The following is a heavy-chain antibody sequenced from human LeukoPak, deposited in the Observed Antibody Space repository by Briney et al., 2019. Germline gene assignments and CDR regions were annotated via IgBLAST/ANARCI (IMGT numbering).Heavy chain of an antibody. D-gene: IGHD6-19*01. CDR3: ARVAIAVAGMGWFDP. Sequence: SETLSLTCTVSGGPISSYYWSWIRQPPGKGLEWIGYIYYSGSTNYNPSLKSRVTISVDTSKNQFSLKLSSVTAADTAVYYCARVAIAVAGMGWFDPWGQGTLVTVSS. CDR1: GGPISSYY. J-gene: IGHJ5*02. V-gene: IGHV4-59*01. CDR2: IYYSGST.